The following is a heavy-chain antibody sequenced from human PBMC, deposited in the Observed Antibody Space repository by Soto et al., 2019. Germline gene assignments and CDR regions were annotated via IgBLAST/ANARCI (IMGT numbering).Heavy chain of an antibody. CDR1: GYTFSSYA. V-gene: IGHV1-3*01. J-gene: IGHJ4*02. Sequence: QVHLVQSGAEVRKPGASVKVSCKASGYTFSSYAMHWVRQAPGQRLEWMGWINAGYGNTKSSQKFQDRVTISRDTSASTDYTELTSLRSEDTAVYYCARDTGDGTFDFWGQGTLVTVSS. CDR3: ARDTGDGTFDF. CDR2: INAGYGNT. D-gene: IGHD7-27*01.